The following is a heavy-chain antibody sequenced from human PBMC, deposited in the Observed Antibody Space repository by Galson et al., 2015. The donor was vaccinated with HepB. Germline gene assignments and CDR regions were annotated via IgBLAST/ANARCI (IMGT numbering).Heavy chain of an antibody. Sequence: SETLSLTCTVSGGSVSSGSYYWSWIRQPPGKGLEWIGYIYYSGSTNYNPSLKSRVTISVDTSKNQFSLKLSSVTAADTAVYYCAREGVFLAAAGGLDPWGQGTLVTVSS. V-gene: IGHV4-61*01. J-gene: IGHJ5*02. CDR1: GGSVSSGSYY. D-gene: IGHD6-13*01. CDR2: IYYSGST. CDR3: AREGVFLAAAGGLDP.